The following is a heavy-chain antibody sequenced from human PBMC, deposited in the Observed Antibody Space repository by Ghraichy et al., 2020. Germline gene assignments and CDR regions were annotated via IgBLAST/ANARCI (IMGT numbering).Heavy chain of an antibody. D-gene: IGHD3-9*01. CDR2: IYHSGST. CDR3: ATGTGDILTGYDAFDI. CDR1: GGSISSSNW. Sequence: TLSLTCAVSGGSISSSNWWSWVRQPPGKGLEWIGEIYHSGSTNYNPSLKSRVTISVDKSKNQFSLKLSSVTAADTAVYYCATGTGDILTGYDAFDIWGQGTMVTVSS. V-gene: IGHV4-4*02. J-gene: IGHJ3*02.